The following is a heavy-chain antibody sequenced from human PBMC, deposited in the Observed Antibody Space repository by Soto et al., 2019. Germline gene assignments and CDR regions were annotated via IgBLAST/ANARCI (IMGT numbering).Heavy chain of an antibody. CDR2: ISAYHGNT. J-gene: IGHJ4*02. V-gene: IGHV1-18*01. Sequence: QVPLVQSGAEVKKPGASVKVSCKASGYTFNGYGITWVRQAPGQGLEWMGWISAYHGNTNYAQQLQGRVTMTADTSTNTGHKELTSLRTDDTGVYYCARGPEMAALPYWGQGTLVTVSS. CDR1: GYTFNGYG. D-gene: IGHD6-19*01. CDR3: ARGPEMAALPY.